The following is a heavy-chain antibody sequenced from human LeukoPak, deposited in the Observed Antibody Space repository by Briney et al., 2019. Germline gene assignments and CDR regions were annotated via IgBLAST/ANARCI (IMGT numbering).Heavy chain of an antibody. CDR1: GFTFSTYA. Sequence: GGSLRLSCAASGFTFSTYAMSWVRQAPGKGLEWVSTISGGGGSTNYADSVKGRFTISRDNPKSSLYLQMNSLRDEDTAVYYCARGSHFDILTGYSTYSGLDLWGQGTTVTVSS. V-gene: IGHV3-23*01. J-gene: IGHJ6*02. CDR2: ISGGGGST. D-gene: IGHD3-9*01. CDR3: ARGSHFDILTGYSTYSGLDL.